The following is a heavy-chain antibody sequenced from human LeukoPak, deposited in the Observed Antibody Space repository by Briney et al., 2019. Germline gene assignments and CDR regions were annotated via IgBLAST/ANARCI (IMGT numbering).Heavy chain of an antibody. V-gene: IGHV3-11*01. Sequence: GGSLSLSCAASGFTFSDYYMSWIRQAPGRGLGWVSYISSSGSTIYYADSVKGRFTISRDNAKNSLYLQMNSLRAEDTAVYYCARVRYYYDSSGYGYYGMDVWGQGTTVTVSS. CDR1: GFTFSDYY. CDR2: ISSSGSTI. J-gene: IGHJ6*02. D-gene: IGHD3-22*01. CDR3: ARVRYYYDSSGYGYYGMDV.